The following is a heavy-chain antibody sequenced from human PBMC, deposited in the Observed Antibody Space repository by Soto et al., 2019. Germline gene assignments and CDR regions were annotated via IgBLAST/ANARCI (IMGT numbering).Heavy chain of an antibody. CDR2: IFYSGTT. J-gene: IGHJ6*02. Sequence: SETLSLTCTVSGGSISSSSYYWGWIRQPPGKGLEWIGSIFYSGTTYYNPSLKSRVTISVDTSKNQFSLKLSSVTAEDTAVYYCAFGEESRYYYYGMDVWGQGTTVTVSS. V-gene: IGHV4-39*01. CDR1: GGSISSSSYY. CDR3: AFGEESRYYYYGMDV. D-gene: IGHD3-10*01.